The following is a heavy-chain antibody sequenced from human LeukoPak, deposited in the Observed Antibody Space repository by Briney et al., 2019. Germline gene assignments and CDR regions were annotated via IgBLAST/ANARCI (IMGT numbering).Heavy chain of an antibody. D-gene: IGHD3-16*01. J-gene: IGHJ4*02. CDR3: ARLPMITFGGVKKHALADLIV. CDR2: IYTSGST. V-gene: IGHV4-4*07. CDR1: GGSISTYY. Sequence: SETLSLTCTVSGGSISTYYWSWIRQPAGKGLEWIGRIYTSGSTNYNPSLKSRVTMSVDTSKNQFSLKLSSVTAADTAVYYCARLPMITFGGVKKHALADLIVWGQGTLVTVSS.